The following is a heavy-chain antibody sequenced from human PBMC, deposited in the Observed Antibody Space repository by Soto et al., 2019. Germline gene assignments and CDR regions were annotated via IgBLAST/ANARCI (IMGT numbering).Heavy chain of an antibody. Sequence: EVHLVQSGAEMKKPGESLKISCKGSGYTFTNYWIGWVRQMPGKGLEWMGFIYPGDSVTRYSPAFQGQVTFSADKSTASAYRQWSSLKASDTAIYFCARRARGNWAFDYWGQGTLVTVSS. CDR3: ARRARGNWAFDY. D-gene: IGHD3-16*01. CDR1: GYTFTNYW. V-gene: IGHV5-51*03. J-gene: IGHJ4*02. CDR2: IYPGDSVT.